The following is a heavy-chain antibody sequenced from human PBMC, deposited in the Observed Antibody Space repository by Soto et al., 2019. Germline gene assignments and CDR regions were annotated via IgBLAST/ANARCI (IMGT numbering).Heavy chain of an antibody. CDR1: GFTFRNYD. D-gene: IGHD2-21*02. Sequence: EVQLVESGGGLVQPGGSLRLSCEASGFTFRNYDMHWVRQGTGKGLEWVSGISATGDPDYADSVEGRFTISSENAQNSFFLQMNSLRVGDTAVYYCARTARDFYGLDVWGQGTTVIVSS. CDR3: ARTARDFYGLDV. CDR2: ISATGDP. V-gene: IGHV3-13*05. J-gene: IGHJ6*02.